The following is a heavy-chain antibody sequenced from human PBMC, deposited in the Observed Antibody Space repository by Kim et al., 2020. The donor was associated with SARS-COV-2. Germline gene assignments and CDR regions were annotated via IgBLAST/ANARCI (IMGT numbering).Heavy chain of an antibody. CDR3: ASTSVAVPGNTFDT. V-gene: IGHV4-59*01. J-gene: IGHJ4*02. Sequence: YNPSLKSHVTISMDTSKKQFSLKLSSVTAADTAVYYCASTSVAVPGNTFDTWGQGTLVTVSS. D-gene: IGHD6-19*01.